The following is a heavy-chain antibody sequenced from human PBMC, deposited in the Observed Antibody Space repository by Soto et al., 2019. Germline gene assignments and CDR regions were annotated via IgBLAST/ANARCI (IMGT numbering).Heavy chain of an antibody. V-gene: IGHV4-59*01. CDR2: MYNTGST. J-gene: IGHJ6*02. CDR1: GGSISGYY. CDR3: ARDLWGYCGTDCYPLDV. Sequence: KPSETLSLTCTVSGGSISGYYWSWIRQPPGKGLEWIGYMYNTGSTVYNPSFKSRVTISVDTSKNQFSLKLNSVTAADTAVYYCARDLWGYCGTDCYPLDVWGQGTMVTVSS. D-gene: IGHD2-21*02.